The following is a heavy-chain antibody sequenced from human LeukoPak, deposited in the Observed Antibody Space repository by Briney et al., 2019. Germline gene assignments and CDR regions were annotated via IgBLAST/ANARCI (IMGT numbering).Heavy chain of an antibody. D-gene: IGHD3-3*01. J-gene: IGHJ3*02. V-gene: IGHV4-34*01. Sequence: SETLSLTCGVYVGSFSGYYWNCIRQPPGKGLEWIGEINHSGSTNYNPSLKGRVTISVDTSKNQCSLKLTSVTAADTAVYYGARERSGSEIFARSFDIWGQGTMVTVSS. CDR1: VGSFSGYY. CDR3: ARERSGSEIFARSFDI. CDR2: INHSGST.